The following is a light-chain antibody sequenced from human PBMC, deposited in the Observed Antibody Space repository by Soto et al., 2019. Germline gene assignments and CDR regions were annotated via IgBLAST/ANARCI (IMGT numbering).Light chain of an antibody. J-gene: IGLJ1*01. CDR3: QSYDSSLSGSV. CDR2: ANN. CDR1: GSNIGAGYD. Sequence: QSALTQPPSVSGAPVQRVTISCTGSGSNIGAGYDVHWYQQLPGTAPKLLIYANNNRPSGVPDRFSGSKSGTSASLAITGLQAEDEAGYYCQSYDSSLSGSVLGTGTKVTVL. V-gene: IGLV1-40*01.